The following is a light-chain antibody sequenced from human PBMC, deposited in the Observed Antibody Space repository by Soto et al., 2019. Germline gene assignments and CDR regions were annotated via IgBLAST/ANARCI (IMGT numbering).Light chain of an antibody. CDR3: QQYANSPLT. CDR1: QTVSVY. Sequence: DIQMTQSPSSLSASVGDRVTITCRASQTVSVYLNWYRQEPGKAPKLLIFSASTLQSGVPPRFSGSGSGTDFTLTISNLQPEDFAVYYCQQYANSPLTFGGGTTVEIK. CDR2: SAS. J-gene: IGKJ4*01. V-gene: IGKV1-39*01.